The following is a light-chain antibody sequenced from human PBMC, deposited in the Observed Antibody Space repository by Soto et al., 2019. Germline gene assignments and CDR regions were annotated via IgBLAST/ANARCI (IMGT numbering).Light chain of an antibody. J-gene: IGLJ1*01. Sequence: QSALTQPVSVSGSPGQSITIFCTGTSSDVGGYNYVSWYQQHPGKAPKFMIYDVSNRPSGVSNRFSGSKSGNTASLTISGLQAEDEADYYCSSYTTSNTRQIVFGTGTKVTVL. V-gene: IGLV2-14*01. CDR3: SSYTTSNTRQIV. CDR2: DVS. CDR1: SSDVGGYNY.